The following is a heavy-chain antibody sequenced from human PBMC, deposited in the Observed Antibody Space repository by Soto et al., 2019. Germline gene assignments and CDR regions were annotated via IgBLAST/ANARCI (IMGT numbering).Heavy chain of an antibody. J-gene: IGHJ4*02. CDR1: GYTFTGYY. CDR2: INPNSGGT. D-gene: IGHD3-9*01. Sequence: ASVKVSCKASGYTFTGYYMHWVRQAPGRGLEWMGWINPNSGGTNYAQKFQGWVTMTRDTSISTAYMELSRLRSDDTAVYYCARADDILTGPPLDYWGQGTLVTVSS. V-gene: IGHV1-2*04. CDR3: ARADDILTGPPLDY.